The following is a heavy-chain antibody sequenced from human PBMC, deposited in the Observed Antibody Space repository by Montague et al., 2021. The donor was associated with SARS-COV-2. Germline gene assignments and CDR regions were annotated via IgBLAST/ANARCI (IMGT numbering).Heavy chain of an antibody. CDR2: INHSGST. J-gene: IGHJ4*02. V-gene: IGHV4-34*01. CDR3: ARGAREGYGFGLGSFDS. Sequence: SETLSLTCAVYGGSFSGYYWNWIRQPPGKGLEWTGEINHSGSTNYNPSLKSRVTMSVDTSKNQFSLKLSSVTAADTAVYYCARGAREGYGFGLGSFDSWGQGTLVTVSS. CDR1: GGSFSGYY. D-gene: IGHD3-10*01.